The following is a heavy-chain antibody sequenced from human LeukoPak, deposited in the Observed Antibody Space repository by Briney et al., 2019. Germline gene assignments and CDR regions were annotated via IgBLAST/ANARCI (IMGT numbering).Heavy chain of an antibody. J-gene: IGHJ3*02. Sequence: SVKLSCKASGGTFSSYAISWVRQAPGQGLEWMGGIIPIFGTANYAQKFQGRVTITTDESTSTACMELSSLRSEDTAVYYCARARPVVPAAEGAFDIWGQGTMLTVSS. CDR1: GGTFSSYA. CDR2: IIPIFGTA. CDR3: ARARPVVPAAEGAFDI. V-gene: IGHV1-69*05. D-gene: IGHD2-2*01.